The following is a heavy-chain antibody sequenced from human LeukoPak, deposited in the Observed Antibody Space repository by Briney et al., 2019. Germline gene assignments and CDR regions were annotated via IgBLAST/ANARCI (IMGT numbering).Heavy chain of an antibody. CDR3: ARDQRNGGDYILDAFDI. CDR2: IYYSGST. Sequence: PSETLSHTCTVSGGSISSYYWSWIRQPPGKGLEWIGYIYYSGSTNYNPSLKSRVTISVDTSKNQFSLKLSSVTAADTAVYYCARDQRNGGDYILDAFDIWGQGTMVTVSS. J-gene: IGHJ3*02. CDR1: GGSISSYY. D-gene: IGHD4-17*01. V-gene: IGHV4-59*01.